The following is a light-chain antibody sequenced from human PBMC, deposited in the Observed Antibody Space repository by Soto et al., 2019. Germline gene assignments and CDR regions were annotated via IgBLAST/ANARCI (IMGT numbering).Light chain of an antibody. J-gene: IGLJ2*01. CDR2: LNSDGSH. CDR3: QTWGSDIHVV. CDR1: SGHSSYT. V-gene: IGLV4-69*01. Sequence: QPVLTQSPSASASLGASVKLTCTLSSGHSSYTIAWHQQQPEKGPRYLMTLNSDGSHRKEDGIPARFSGSSSGAERYLTISSLQSADEADYYCQTWGSDIHVVFGGGTKLTFL.